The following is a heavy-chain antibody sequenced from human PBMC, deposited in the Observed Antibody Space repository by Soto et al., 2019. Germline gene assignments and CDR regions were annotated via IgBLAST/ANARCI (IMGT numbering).Heavy chain of an antibody. J-gene: IGHJ4*02. CDR2: ISYDGSNK. Sequence: GGSLRLSCAASGFTFSSYGMHWVRQAPGKGLEWVAVISYDGSNKYYADSVKGRFTISRDNSKNTLYLQMNSLRAEDTAVYYCAKGGYSGGSCYADYWGQGTLVTVSS. CDR3: AKGGYSGGSCYADY. CDR1: GFTFSSYG. V-gene: IGHV3-30*18. D-gene: IGHD2-15*01.